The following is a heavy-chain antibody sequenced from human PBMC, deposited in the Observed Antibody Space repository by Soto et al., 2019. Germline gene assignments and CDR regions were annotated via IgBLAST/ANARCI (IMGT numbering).Heavy chain of an antibody. D-gene: IGHD2-2*01. CDR3: ARIVVIPAAPDYYNYYGVDV. J-gene: IGHJ6*02. CDR2: MYYSGST. V-gene: IGHV4-39*01. CDR1: GDSIISSNYY. Sequence: QLQLQESGPGLVKPSETLSLTCTVSGDSIISSNYYWAWIRQSPGKGLEWIGNMYYSGSTYYNLSLQSRVTTSVDTSKNQLSLKISSVTAADTSVYYCARIVVIPAAPDYYNYYGVDVWGQGTTVTVSS.